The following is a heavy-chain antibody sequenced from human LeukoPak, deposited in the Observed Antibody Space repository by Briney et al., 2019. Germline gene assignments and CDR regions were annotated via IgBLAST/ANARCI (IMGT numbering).Heavy chain of an antibody. V-gene: IGHV4-39*01. CDR2: IYYTRST. J-gene: IGHJ2*01. Sequence: TSETLSLTCTVSGGSISSSSYYWGWIRQPPGKGLEWIGSIYYTRSTYYNPSLKSRVTISVDTSKNQFSLKLTSVTAADTAVYYCARGVTMIVVVIHDWYFDLWGRGTLVTVSS. CDR3: ARGVTMIVVVIHDWYFDL. D-gene: IGHD3-22*01. CDR1: GGSISSSSYY.